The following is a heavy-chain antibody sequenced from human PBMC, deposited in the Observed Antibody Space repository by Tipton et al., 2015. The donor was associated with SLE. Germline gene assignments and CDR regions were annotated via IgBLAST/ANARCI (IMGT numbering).Heavy chain of an antibody. CDR1: GGSFSGHY. CDR3: AEVREDFDY. J-gene: IGHJ4*02. D-gene: IGHD1-1*01. V-gene: IGHV4-4*08. Sequence: GLVKPSETLSLTCAVYGGSFSGHYWSWIRQPPGKGLEWIGYIYTSGSTNYNPSLKSRVTISVDTSKNQFSLKLSSVTAADTAVYYCAEVREDFDYWGQGTLVTVSS. CDR2: IYTSGST.